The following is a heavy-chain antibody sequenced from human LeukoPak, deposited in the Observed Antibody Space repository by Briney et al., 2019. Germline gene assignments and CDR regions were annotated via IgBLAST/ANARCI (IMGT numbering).Heavy chain of an antibody. CDR1: GYTFTGYY. D-gene: IGHD6-19*01. Sequence: GASVRVSCTASGYTFTGYYMHWVRQAPGQGLEWMGWINPNSGGTNYAQKFQGRVTMTRDTSISTAYMELSRLRSDDTAVYYCARTIAVAVTLSAWGQGTLVTVSS. CDR3: ARTIAVAVTLSA. V-gene: IGHV1-2*02. J-gene: IGHJ5*02. CDR2: INPNSGGT.